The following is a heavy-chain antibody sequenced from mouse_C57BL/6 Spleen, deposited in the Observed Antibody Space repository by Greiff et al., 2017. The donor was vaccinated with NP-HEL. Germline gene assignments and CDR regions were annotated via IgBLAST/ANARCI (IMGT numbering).Heavy chain of an antibody. CDR2: IDPSDSYT. Sequence: QVQLKQPGAELVKPGASVKLSCKASGYTFTSYWMQWVKQRPGQGLEWIGEIDPSDSYTNYNQKFKGKATLTVDTSSSTAYMQLSSLTSEDSAVYYCASRTWYFDVWGTGTTGTVSS. CDR1: GYTFTSYW. CDR3: ASRTWYFDV. J-gene: IGHJ1*03. V-gene: IGHV1-50*01.